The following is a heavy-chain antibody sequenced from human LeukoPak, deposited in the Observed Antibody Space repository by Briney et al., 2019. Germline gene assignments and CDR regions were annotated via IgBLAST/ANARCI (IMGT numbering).Heavy chain of an antibody. J-gene: IGHJ4*02. CDR2: ISYDGSNK. D-gene: IGHD6-19*01. CDR1: GFTFSSYG. Sequence: PGGSLRLSCAASGFTFSSYGMHWVRQAPGKGLEWVAVISYDGSNKYYADSVKGRFTISRDNSKNTLYLQMNSLRAEDTAVYYCARRSGLDYWGQGTLVTVSS. CDR3: ARRSGLDY. V-gene: IGHV3-30*03.